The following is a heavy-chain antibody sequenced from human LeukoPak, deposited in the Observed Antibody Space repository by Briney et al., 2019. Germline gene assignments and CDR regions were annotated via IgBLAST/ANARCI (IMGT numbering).Heavy chain of an antibody. CDR3: ARGPLDSGYTYFDY. D-gene: IGHD5-12*01. Sequence: SETLSLTCTVSGASISSYYWSWIRQPPGKGLEWIGYFSYSGNTNYNPSLKSRVTVSVDTSKNQFSLKLTSVTAADTAVYRCARGPLDSGYTYFDYWGQGTLVTVSS. CDR1: GASISSYY. V-gene: IGHV4-59*01. J-gene: IGHJ4*02. CDR2: FSYSGNT.